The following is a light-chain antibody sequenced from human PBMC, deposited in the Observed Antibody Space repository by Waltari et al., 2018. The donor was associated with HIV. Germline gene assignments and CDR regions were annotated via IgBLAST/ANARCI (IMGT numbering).Light chain of an antibody. V-gene: IGLV2-11*01. CDR3: CSYAGTYTYV. CDR2: EVF. Sequence: QSALTQPRSESGSPGQSVTIPSTGTASEIGYFDYASWYQQYPGKAPNVIIHEVFQRPSGVPDRVPASKSGITASLTISGLQDEDEADYYCCSYAGTYTYVFGSGTTVTVL. CDR1: ASEIGYFDY. J-gene: IGLJ1*01.